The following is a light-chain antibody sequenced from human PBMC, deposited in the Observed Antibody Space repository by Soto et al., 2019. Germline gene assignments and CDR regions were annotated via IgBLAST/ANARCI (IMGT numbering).Light chain of an antibody. CDR3: QRYGSTPVS. CDR1: RSVSSSN. V-gene: IGKV3-20*01. J-gene: IGKJ2*03. CDR2: GAS. Sequence: EIVLTQSPGTLSLSPGERATLSCRASRSVSSSNLAWYQHKPGQPPRLVMYGASSRATGIPDRFSGSGSGTDFTLTIARLEPVDFAIYYCQRYGSTPVSFGQGTKLEIK.